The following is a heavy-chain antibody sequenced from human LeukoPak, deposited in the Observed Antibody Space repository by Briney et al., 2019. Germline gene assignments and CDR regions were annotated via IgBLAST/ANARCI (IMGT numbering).Heavy chain of an antibody. Sequence: GASVKVSCKASGYTFTNYDISWVRQAPGQGLEWMGWVSAYNGNTNYAQKLQDRVPMTTDTATSTAYMELRSLRSDDTAVYYCARDRSSSDYWGQGTLVTVSS. J-gene: IGHJ4*02. CDR2: VSAYNGNT. D-gene: IGHD6-6*01. CDR3: ARDRSSSDY. CDR1: GYTFTNYD. V-gene: IGHV1-18*01.